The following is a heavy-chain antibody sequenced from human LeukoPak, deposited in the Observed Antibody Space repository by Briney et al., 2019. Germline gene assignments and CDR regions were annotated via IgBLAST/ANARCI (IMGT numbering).Heavy chain of an antibody. D-gene: IGHD5-18*01. Sequence: PSETLSLTCTVSGYSISSGYYWGWIRQPPGKGLEWIGYIYYSGSTNYNPPLKSRVTISVDTSKNQFSLKLSSVTAADTAVYYCARGPYSSYWGQGTLVTVSS. CDR3: ARGPYSSY. J-gene: IGHJ4*02. CDR1: GYSISSGYY. V-gene: IGHV4-61*01. CDR2: IYYSGST.